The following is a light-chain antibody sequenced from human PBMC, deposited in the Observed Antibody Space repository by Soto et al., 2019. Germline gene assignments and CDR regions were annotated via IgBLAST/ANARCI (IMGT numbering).Light chain of an antibody. CDR1: QGIRRD. CDR2: AAS. Sequence: AIQMTQSPSSLSASVGDRVTITCRASQGIRRDLGWYQQKPGKAPKLLIYAASSLQSGVPSRFSGRGSGTDFTLTISSLQPEDFATYYCLQDYNYPYTFCQGTKLDIK. CDR3: LQDYNYPYT. J-gene: IGKJ2*01. V-gene: IGKV1-6*01.